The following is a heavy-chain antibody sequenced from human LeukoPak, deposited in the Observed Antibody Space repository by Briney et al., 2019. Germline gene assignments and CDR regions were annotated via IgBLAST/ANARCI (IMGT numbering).Heavy chain of an antibody. D-gene: IGHD4-23*01. J-gene: IGHJ5*02. CDR3: ARDSQDFGGFGPWFDP. CDR2: ISAYNGNT. CDR1: GYTFTSYG. Sequence: ASVKVSCKASGYTFTSYGISWVRQAPGQGLEWMGWISAYNGNTNYAQKLQGRVTMTTDTSTSTAYMELRSLRSDDTAVYYCARDSQDFGGFGPWFDPWGQGTLVTVSS. V-gene: IGHV1-18*01.